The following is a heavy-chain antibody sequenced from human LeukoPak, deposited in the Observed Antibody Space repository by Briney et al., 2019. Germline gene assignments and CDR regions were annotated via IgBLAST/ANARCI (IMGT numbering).Heavy chain of an antibody. J-gene: IGHJ4*02. CDR1: GLTVSKNY. V-gene: IGHV3-53*01. CDR2: IYSGGST. Sequence: PGGFLRLSCAASGLTVSKNYMSWVRQAPGKGLESVSVIYSGGSTYYADSVRGRFTISRDNSKNTLYLQMNSLRVEDTAVYYCARVGGHWGQGTLVTVSS. D-gene: IGHD3-10*01. CDR3: ARVGGH.